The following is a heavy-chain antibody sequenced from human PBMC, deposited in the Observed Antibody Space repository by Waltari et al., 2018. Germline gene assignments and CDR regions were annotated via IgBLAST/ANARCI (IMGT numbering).Heavy chain of an antibody. J-gene: IGHJ5*02. CDR3: ARHWKKSGYRFDP. V-gene: IGHV4-39*01. CDR2: IYYSGRT. CDR1: GGSISSSPFY. Sequence: QLQLQESGPGLVKPSETLSLTCTVSGGSISSSPFYWGWIRQSPGKGLAWIGSIYYSGRTDYNPTLESRVTISGDTSKNQFSLKLSSVTAADTAVYYCARHWKKSGYRFDPWGQGTLVTVSS. D-gene: IGHD5-12*01.